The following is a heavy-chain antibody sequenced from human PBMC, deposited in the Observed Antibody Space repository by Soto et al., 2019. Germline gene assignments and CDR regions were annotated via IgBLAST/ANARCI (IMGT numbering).Heavy chain of an antibody. CDR2: INPSGGST. D-gene: IGHD6-13*01. Sequence: GASVKVSCKASGYTFTSYYMHWVRQAPGQGLEWMGIINPSGGSTSYAQKFQGRVTMTRDTSTSTAYMELSRLRSDDTAVYYCARSTGYSRSWSAKYYYYYGMDVWGQGTTVTVSS. CDR1: GYTFTSYY. CDR3: ARSTGYSRSWSAKYYYYYGMDV. J-gene: IGHJ6*02. V-gene: IGHV1-46*01.